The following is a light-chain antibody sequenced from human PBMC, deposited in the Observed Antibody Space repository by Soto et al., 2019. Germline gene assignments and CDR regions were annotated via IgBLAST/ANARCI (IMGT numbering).Light chain of an antibody. CDR3: CSYAGSYKGYV. Sequence: QSALTQPRSVSGSPGQSVTISCTGTSRDVGGYNYVSWYQQHPGKAPKLMIYDVSKRPSGVPDRFSGSKSGNTASLTISGLQAEDEADYYCCSYAGSYKGYVFGTGTKLTVL. V-gene: IGLV2-11*01. CDR1: SRDVGGYNY. CDR2: DVS. J-gene: IGLJ1*01.